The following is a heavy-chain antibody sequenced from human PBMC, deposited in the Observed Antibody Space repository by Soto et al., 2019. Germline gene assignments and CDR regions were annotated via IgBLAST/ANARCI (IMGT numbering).Heavy chain of an antibody. CDR2: IIPIFGTA. J-gene: IGHJ5*02. Sequence: SVKVSCKASGGTFSSYAISWVRQAPGQGLEWMGGIIPIFGTANYAQKFQGRVTITADESTSTAYMELSSLRSEDTAVYYCARVGHYNDSSGSSRALTPLDPWGQGTLVTVSS. CDR3: ARVGHYNDSSGSSRALTPLDP. CDR1: GGTFSSYA. V-gene: IGHV1-69*13. D-gene: IGHD3-22*01.